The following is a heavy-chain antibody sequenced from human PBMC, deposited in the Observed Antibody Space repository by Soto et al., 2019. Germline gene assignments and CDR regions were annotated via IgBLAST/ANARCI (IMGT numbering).Heavy chain of an antibody. CDR3: AADVPAPRINMNPSDWYFDV. CDR2: IVVGSGNT. D-gene: IGHD3-22*01. J-gene: IGHJ2*01. V-gene: IGHV1-58*01. CDR1: VFTFTRSA. Sequence: SVKVSCKASVFTFTRSAVQWVRQARGQRLEWIGWIVVGSGNTDNAQKFQERVSITRDTSTSTVYMELSSLRSEDTAVYYCAADVPAPRINMNPSDWYFDVWGRGTLVTVSS.